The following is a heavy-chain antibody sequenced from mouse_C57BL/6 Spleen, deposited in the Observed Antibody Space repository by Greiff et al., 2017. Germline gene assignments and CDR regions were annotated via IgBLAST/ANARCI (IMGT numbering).Heavy chain of an antibody. CDR1: GYSITSGYD. Sequence: EVQLQESGPGMVKPSQSLSLTCTVTGYSITSGYDWHWIRHFPGNKLEWMGYISYSGSTNYNPSLKSRISITHDTSKNHFFLKLNSVTTEDTATYYCAAYGKRGAMDYWGQGTSVTVSS. CDR2: ISYSGST. J-gene: IGHJ4*01. V-gene: IGHV3-1*01. CDR3: AAYGKRGAMDY. D-gene: IGHD2-1*01.